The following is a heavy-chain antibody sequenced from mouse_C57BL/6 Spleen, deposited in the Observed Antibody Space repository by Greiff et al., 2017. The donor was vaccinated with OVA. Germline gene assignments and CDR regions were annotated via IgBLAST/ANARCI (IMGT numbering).Heavy chain of an antibody. CDR2: IHPSDSDT. Sequence: QVHVKQPGAELVKPGASVKVSCKASGYTFTSYWMHWVKQRPGQGLEWIGRIHPSDSDTNYNQKFKGKATLTVDKSSSTAYMQLSSLTSEDSAVYYCAPWIPGRAMDYWGQGTSVTVSS. CDR1: GYTFTSYW. J-gene: IGHJ4*01. CDR3: APWIPGRAMDY. V-gene: IGHV1-74*01.